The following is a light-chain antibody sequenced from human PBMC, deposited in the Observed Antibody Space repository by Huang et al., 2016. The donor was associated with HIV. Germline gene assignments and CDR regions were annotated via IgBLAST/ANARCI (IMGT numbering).Light chain of an antibody. CDR1: HSVSSN. V-gene: IGKV3-15*01. J-gene: IGKJ2*01. CDR3: QQYNNWPPAT. CDR2: GAS. Sequence: EIVMTQSPATLSVSPGERATLSCTASHSVSSNLAWYQQKPGQAPRRLIYGASTSATGIPARFSGSGSGTEFTLTISSLQSEDFAVYYCQQYNNWPPATFGQGTKLEIK.